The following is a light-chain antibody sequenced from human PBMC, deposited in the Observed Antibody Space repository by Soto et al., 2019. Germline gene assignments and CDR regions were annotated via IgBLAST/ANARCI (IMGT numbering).Light chain of an antibody. Sequence: QSVLTQPPSASGTPVQGVTISCSGSTSNIGSNYVYWYQQLPVTAPKLLIYRNKKRPSGVTDRFSGSKSGTSASLAISGLRSDDEAAYFCATWDDSLNXFYVFGTGTKVXV. CDR2: RNK. CDR3: ATWDDSLNXFYV. CDR1: TSNIGSNY. J-gene: IGLJ1*01. V-gene: IGLV1-47*01.